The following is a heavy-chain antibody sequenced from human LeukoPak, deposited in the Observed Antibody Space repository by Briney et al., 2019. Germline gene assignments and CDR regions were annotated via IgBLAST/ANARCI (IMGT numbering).Heavy chain of an antibody. Sequence: TASETLSLTCAVSGGSISSYYWSWIRQPSGKGLEWIGYIYYSGSTNYNPSLKSRVTISVDTSKNQFSLKLSSVTAADTAVYYCARDHKADDYGDYGAFDIWGQGTMVTVSS. J-gene: IGHJ3*02. CDR2: IYYSGST. V-gene: IGHV4-59*01. CDR1: GGSISSYY. D-gene: IGHD4-17*01. CDR3: ARDHKADDYGDYGAFDI.